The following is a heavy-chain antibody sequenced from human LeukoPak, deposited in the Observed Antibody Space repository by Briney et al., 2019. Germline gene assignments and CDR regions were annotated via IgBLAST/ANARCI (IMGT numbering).Heavy chain of an antibody. D-gene: IGHD3-10*01. Sequence: SVRGRFTISRDNSKNTLYLQMNSLRAEDTAVYYCARTLDYYGSGSLIDYWGQGTLVTVSS. J-gene: IGHJ4*02. V-gene: IGHV3-23*01. CDR3: ARTLDYYGSGSLIDY.